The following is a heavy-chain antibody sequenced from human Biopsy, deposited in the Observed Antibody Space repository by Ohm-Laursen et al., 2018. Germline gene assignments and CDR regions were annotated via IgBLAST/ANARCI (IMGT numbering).Heavy chain of an antibody. CDR3: ARVFCTSTTCYGLLDN. CDR2: ITADNT. Sequence: SSVKVSCKASGYTFYSYGITWVRQAPGQGLEWMGWITADNTNSAQKFQGRLTMTTDISTSTAYMELRSLRSDDTAVYYCARVFCTSTTCYGLLDNWGQGTVVTVSS. D-gene: IGHD2/OR15-2a*01. V-gene: IGHV1-18*01. J-gene: IGHJ4*02. CDR1: GYTFYSYG.